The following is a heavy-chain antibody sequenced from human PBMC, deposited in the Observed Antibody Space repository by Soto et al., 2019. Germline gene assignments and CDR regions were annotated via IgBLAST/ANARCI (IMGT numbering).Heavy chain of an antibody. CDR1: GGTFSSYA. J-gene: IGHJ6*01. D-gene: IGHD2-15*01. V-gene: IGHV1-69*13. CDR3: ARGLDSSGGSCYPAYHGMDG. CDR2: TIPIFGTA. Sequence: GASVKVSCKASGGTFSSYAISWVRQAPGQGLEWMGGTIPIFGTANYAQKFQGRVTITADESTSTAYMELSSLRSEDTAVYYCARGLDSSGGSCYPAYHGMDGWG.